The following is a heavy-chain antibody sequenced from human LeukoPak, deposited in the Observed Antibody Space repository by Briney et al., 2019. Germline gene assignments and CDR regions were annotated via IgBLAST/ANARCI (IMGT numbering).Heavy chain of an antibody. CDR1: GYTFTGYY. V-gene: IGHV1-2*02. J-gene: IGHJ3*02. CDR2: INPNSGGT. Sequence: ASVKVSCKASGYTFTGYYMHWVRQAPGQGLEWMGWINPNSGGTNYAQKFQGRVTMTRDTSISTAYMELSRLRSDDTAVYYCAREMGRVVVITEFDGFDIWGQGTMVTVSS. D-gene: IGHD3-22*01. CDR3: AREMGRVVVITEFDGFDI.